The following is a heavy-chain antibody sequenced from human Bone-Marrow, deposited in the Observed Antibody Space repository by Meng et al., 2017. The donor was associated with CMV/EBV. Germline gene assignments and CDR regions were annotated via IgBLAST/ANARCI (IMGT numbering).Heavy chain of an antibody. Sequence: GESLKISCAASGFTFSSYSMSWVRQAPGKGLEWVAVIWYDGSNKYYADPVKGRFTISRDNSKNTLYLQMNSLRAEDTAVYYCAKDGGSGDSSSSIPYYYYGMDVWGQGTTVNVAS. V-gene: IGHV3-33*06. D-gene: IGHD6-6*01. J-gene: IGHJ6*01. CDR1: GFTFSSYS. CDR3: AKDGGSGDSSSSIPYYYYGMDV. CDR2: IWYDGSNK.